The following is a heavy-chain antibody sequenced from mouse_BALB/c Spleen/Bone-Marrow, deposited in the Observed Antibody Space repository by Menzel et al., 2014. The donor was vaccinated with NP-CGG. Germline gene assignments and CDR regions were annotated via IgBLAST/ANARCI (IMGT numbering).Heavy chain of an antibody. CDR1: GFTFSSYA. V-gene: IGHV5-9-3*01. CDR3: ARHGITRLLDY. J-gene: IGHJ2*01. Sequence: EVQLVESGGGLVKPGGSLKLSCAASGFTFSSYAVSWVRQTPEKRLEWVATISSGGSYTYYSDSVKGRFTISRDNAKNTLYLQMSSLRSEDTAMYYCARHGITRLLDYWGQGTTLTVSS. CDR2: ISSGGSYT. D-gene: IGHD2-4*01.